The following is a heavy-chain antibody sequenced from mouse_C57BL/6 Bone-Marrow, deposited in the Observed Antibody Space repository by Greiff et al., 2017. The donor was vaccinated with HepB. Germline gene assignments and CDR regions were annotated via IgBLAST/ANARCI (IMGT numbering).Heavy chain of an antibody. D-gene: IGHD1-1*01. CDR3: ARRRITTVVATGPFDY. CDR1: GYTFTDYY. Sequence: VQLQQSGPELVKPGASVKISCKASGYTFTDYYMNWVKQSHGKSLEWIGDINPNNGGTSYNQKFKGKATLTVDKSSSTAYMELRSLTSEDSAVYYCARRRITTVVATGPFDYWGQGTTLTVSS. J-gene: IGHJ2*01. V-gene: IGHV1-26*01. CDR2: INPNNGGT.